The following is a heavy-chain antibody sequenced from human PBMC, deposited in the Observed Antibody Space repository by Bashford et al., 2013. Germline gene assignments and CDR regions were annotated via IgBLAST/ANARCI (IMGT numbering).Heavy chain of an antibody. J-gene: IGHJ6*02. CDR2: IYPGDSDT. CDR3: ARHGYYDSSGYNFYYGVDV. V-gene: IGHV5-51*01. CDR1: GYSFTSYW. Sequence: GESLKISCKGSGYSFTSYWIGWVRQMPGKGLEWMGIIYPGDSDTRYSPSFQGQVTISADKSITTAYLQWSSLKASDTAMYYCARHGYYDSSGYNFYYGVDVWGQGTTVTVSS. D-gene: IGHD3-22*01.